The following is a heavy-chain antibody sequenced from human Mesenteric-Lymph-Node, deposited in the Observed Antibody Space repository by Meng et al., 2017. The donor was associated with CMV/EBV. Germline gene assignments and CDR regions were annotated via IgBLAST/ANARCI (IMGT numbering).Heavy chain of an antibody. J-gene: IGHJ4*02. D-gene: IGHD3-10*01. CDR1: GYTFTSYA. CDR3: VLSFYGSGSYYKGGY. V-gene: IGHV1-3*01. Sequence: SGYTFTSYAMHWVRQAPGQRLEWMGWINAGNGNTKYSQKFQGRVTITRDTSASTAYMELSSLRSEDTAVYYCVLSFYGSGSYYKGGYWGQGTLVTVSS. CDR2: INAGNGNT.